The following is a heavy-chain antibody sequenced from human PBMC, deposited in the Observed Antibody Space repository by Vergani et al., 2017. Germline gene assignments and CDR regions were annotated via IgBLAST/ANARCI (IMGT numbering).Heavy chain of an antibody. D-gene: IGHD3-3*01. V-gene: IGHV4-59*12. CDR1: GGSISSYY. CDR2: INHSGST. CDR3: ARSVRSIFGVVISRVFDY. Sequence: QVQLQESGPGLVKPSETLSLTCTVSGGSISSYYWSWIRQPPGKGLEWIGEINHSGSTNYNPSLKSRVTISVDTSKNQFSMKLSSVTAADTAVYYCARSVRSIFGVVISRVFDYWGQGTLVTVSS. J-gene: IGHJ4*02.